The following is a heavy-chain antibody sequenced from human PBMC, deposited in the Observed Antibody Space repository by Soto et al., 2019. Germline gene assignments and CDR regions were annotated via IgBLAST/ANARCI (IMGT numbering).Heavy chain of an antibody. J-gene: IGHJ4*02. CDR1: GFIFPNFA. D-gene: IGHD6-19*01. Sequence: GGSLGLSCASSGFIFPNFAFHWVRQAPGKGLEWVAVISYDGSNKYYADSVKGRFTISRDNSKNTLYLQMNGLRAEDTAVYYCAKDLGYSSGLWGQGTLVTVSS. CDR2: ISYDGSNK. CDR3: AKDLGYSSGL. V-gene: IGHV3-30*04.